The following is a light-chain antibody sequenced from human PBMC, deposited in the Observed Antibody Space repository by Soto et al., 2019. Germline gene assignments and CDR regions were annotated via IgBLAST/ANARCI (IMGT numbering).Light chain of an antibody. CDR3: QHYSTYPIT. Sequence: DIQMTQSPSSLSASVGDRVTITCRASQGIRIYLAWFQQKPGKAPKSLIYEASNLQSGVPSKFSGSGSGTVFTLTISSLQPEDFATYYCQHYSTYPITFGQGTRLEIK. CDR2: EAS. CDR1: QGIRIY. J-gene: IGKJ5*01. V-gene: IGKV1-16*02.